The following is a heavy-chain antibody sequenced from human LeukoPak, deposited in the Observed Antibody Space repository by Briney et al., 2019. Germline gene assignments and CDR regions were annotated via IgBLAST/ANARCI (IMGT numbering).Heavy chain of an antibody. J-gene: IGHJ4*02. V-gene: IGHV3-43*02. CDR3: AKAQREGLGYCSGGSCPSGY. CDR2: ISGDGGST. Sequence: GGSLRLSCAASGFTFDDYAMHWVRQPPGKCLEWVSLISGDGGSTHYADSVKGRFTISRDNSKNSLYLQMNSLRTEDTALYYWAKAQREGLGYCSGGSCPSGYWGQGTVLTVSS. CDR1: GFTFDDYA. D-gene: IGHD2-15*01.